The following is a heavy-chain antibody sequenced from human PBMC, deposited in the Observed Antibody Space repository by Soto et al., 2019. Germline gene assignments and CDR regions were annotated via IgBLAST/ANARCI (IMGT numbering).Heavy chain of an antibody. CDR2: ISAYNGNT. CDR1: GYTFTSYG. CDR3: ARLPQDYYGSGSYYNPYYYYYMDV. Sequence: ASVKVSCKASGYTFTSYGISWVRQAPGQGLEWMGWISAYNGNTNYAQKLQGRVTMTTDTSTSTAYMELRSLRSDDTAMYYCARLPQDYYGSGSYYNPYYYYYMDVWGKGTTVTVS. V-gene: IGHV1-18*01. D-gene: IGHD3-10*01. J-gene: IGHJ6*03.